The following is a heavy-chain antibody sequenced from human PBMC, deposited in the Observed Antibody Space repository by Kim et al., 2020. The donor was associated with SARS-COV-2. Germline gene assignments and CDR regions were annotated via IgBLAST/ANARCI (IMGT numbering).Heavy chain of an antibody. D-gene: IGHD2-2*01. CDR3: ARRVASIVVVPAAHNFDY. J-gene: IGHJ4*02. CDR2: IYYSGST. V-gene: IGHV4-39*01. CDR1: GGSISSSSYY. Sequence: SETLSLTCTVSGGSISSSSYYWGWIRQPPGKGLEWIGSIYYSGSTYYNPSLKSRVTISVDTSKNQFSLKLSSVTAADTAVYYCARRVASIVVVPAAHNFDYWGQVTLVTVSS.